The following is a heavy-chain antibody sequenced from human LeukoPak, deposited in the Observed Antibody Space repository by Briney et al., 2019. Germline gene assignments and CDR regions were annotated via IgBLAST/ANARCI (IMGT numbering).Heavy chain of an antibody. CDR2: IKSKIHGGTI. CDR1: GFTFDKAW. J-gene: IGHJ4*02. CDR3: ARATDYFDY. V-gene: IGHV3-15*01. Sequence: GGSLRLSCAASGFTFDKAWMTWVRQAPGKGLEWVGRIKSKIHGGTIDYAAPVKGRFTISRDDSENTVYLQMNSLRAEDTAVYYCARATDYFDYWGQGTLVTVSS.